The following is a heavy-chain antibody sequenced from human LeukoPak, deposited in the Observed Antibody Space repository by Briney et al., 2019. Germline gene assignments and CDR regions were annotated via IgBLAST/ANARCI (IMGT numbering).Heavy chain of an antibody. CDR1: GYTFTGYY. CDR2: INPNSGGT. J-gene: IGHJ4*02. CDR3: ARDFGGWYSGSY. Sequence: GASVKVSCKASGYTFTGYYMHWVRQAPGQGFEWMGWINPNSGGTNYAQKFQGRVTMTRDTSISTAYMELSRLRSDDTAVYYCARDFGGWYSGSYWGQGTLVTVSS. V-gene: IGHV1-2*02. D-gene: IGHD6-19*01.